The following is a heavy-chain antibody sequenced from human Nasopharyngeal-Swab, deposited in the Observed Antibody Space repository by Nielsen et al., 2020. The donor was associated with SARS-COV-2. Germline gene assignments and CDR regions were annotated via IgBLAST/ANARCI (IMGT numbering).Heavy chain of an antibody. CDR2: IYYSGST. Sequence: SDTLSLTCTVSGGSISSSSYYWGWIRQPPGKGLEWIGSIYYSGSTYYNPSLKSRVTISVDTSTNQFSLKLSSVTAADTAVYYCARQSVRSIVVVVAVKGYYYMDVWGKGTTVTVSS. D-gene: IGHD2-15*01. CDR1: GGSISSSSYY. CDR3: ARQSVRSIVVVVAVKGYYYMDV. V-gene: IGHV4-39*01. J-gene: IGHJ6*03.